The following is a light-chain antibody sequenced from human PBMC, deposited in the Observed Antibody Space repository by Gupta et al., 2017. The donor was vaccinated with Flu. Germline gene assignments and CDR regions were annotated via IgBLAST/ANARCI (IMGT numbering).Light chain of an antibody. CDR3: QQSYSTPRT. J-gene: IGKJ2*01. V-gene: IGKV1-39*01. CDR1: QSISSY. Sequence: PSSLSASVGDRVTISCRASQSISSYLNWYQHKPGKAPKLLIYAASSLQSGVPSRFSGSGSGTDCTLTISSLQPEDFATYYCQQSYSTPRTFGQGTKLDIK. CDR2: AAS.